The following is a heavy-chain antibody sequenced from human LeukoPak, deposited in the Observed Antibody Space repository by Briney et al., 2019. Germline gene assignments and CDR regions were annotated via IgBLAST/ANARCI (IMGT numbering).Heavy chain of an antibody. CDR3: AKVNSWGAFDI. CDR1: GFTVSSNY. CDR2: IYSGGST. J-gene: IGHJ3*02. D-gene: IGHD6-13*01. Sequence: GGSLRLSCAASGFTVSSNYMTWVRQAPGKGLEWVSVIYSGGSTYYADSVKGRFTISRDNSKNTVYLQMNSLRAEDTAVYYCAKVNSWGAFDIWGQGTMVTVSS. V-gene: IGHV3-53*01.